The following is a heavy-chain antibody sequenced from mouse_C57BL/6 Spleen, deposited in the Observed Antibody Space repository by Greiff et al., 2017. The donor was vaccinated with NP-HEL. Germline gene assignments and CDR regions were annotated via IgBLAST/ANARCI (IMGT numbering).Heavy chain of an antibody. V-gene: IGHV5-4*01. CDR1: GFTFSSYA. J-gene: IGHJ4*01. CDR2: ISDGGSYT. CDR3: ARDRTTVEGSLYAMDY. D-gene: IGHD1-1*01. Sequence: EVHLVESGGGLVKPGGSLKLSCAASGFTFSSYAMSWVRQTPEKRLEWVATISDGGSYTYYPDNVKGRFTISRDNAKNNLYLQMSHLKSEDTAMYYCARDRTTVEGSLYAMDYWGQGTSVTVSS.